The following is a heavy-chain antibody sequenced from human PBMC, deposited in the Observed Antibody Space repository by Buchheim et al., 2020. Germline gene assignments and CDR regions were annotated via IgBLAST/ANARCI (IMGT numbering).Heavy chain of an antibody. V-gene: IGHV3-33*01. CDR3: ARDGNYGSGSYARDYYYYYYMDV. J-gene: IGHJ6*03. CDR1: GFTFSTYG. D-gene: IGHD3-10*01. CDR2: IWYDGSNR. Sequence: QVQLVDSGGGVVQPGRSLRLSCAASGFTFSTYGMHWVRQAPGKGLEWVAVIWYDGSNRYYADSVKGRFTISRDNSKNTLSLQMNSLRAEDTAVYYCARDGNYGSGSYARDYYYYYYMDVWGKGTT.